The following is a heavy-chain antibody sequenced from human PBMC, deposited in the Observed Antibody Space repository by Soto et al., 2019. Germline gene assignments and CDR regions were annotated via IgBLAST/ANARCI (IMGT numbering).Heavy chain of an antibody. D-gene: IGHD2-2*02. CDR1: GCSISNYY. Sequence: SETLSLTCPVSGCSISNYYWSWIRQPAGKGLEWIGRIYTSGSTNYNPSLKSRVTMSVDTSKNQFSLKVSSVTAADTAVYYCAREKRPLFCSSTSCYIDYYYGMDVWGQGTTVTVSS. CDR2: IYTSGST. J-gene: IGHJ6*02. CDR3: AREKRPLFCSSTSCYIDYYYGMDV. V-gene: IGHV4-4*07.